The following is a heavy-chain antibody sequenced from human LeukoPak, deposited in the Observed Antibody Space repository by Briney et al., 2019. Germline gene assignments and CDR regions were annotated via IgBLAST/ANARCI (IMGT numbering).Heavy chain of an antibody. CDR1: GGSISSGDYY. D-gene: IGHD4-17*01. Sequence: MASQTLSLTCTVSGGSISSGDYYWSWIRQPPGKGLEWIGYIYYSGSTYYNPSLKSRVTISVDTSKNQFSLKLSSVTAADTAVYYCARSTTVTLGAFDIWGQGTMVTVSS. CDR3: ARSTTVTLGAFDI. V-gene: IGHV4-30-4*01. J-gene: IGHJ3*02. CDR2: IYYSGST.